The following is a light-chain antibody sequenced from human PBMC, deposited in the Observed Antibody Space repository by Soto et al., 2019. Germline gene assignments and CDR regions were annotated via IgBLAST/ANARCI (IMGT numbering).Light chain of an antibody. CDR1: LNVNSY. CDR3: QKSQYWPQIT. J-gene: IGKJ5*01. Sequence: VLPPSPATLSFAPVYISHLSFIASLNVNSYLAWYQQQPGQAPRLLIYDASNRAAGIPARFSGSGSGTDFTLTIRRLEPEDFAIYYCQKSQYWPQITCGNGQRRALK. CDR2: DAS. V-gene: IGKV3-11*01.